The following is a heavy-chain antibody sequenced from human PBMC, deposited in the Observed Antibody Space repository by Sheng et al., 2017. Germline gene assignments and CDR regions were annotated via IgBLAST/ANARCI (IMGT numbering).Heavy chain of an antibody. CDR1: GFTFSSYA. CDR2: ISGSGGST. V-gene: IGHV3-23*01. Sequence: EVQLLESGGGLVQPGGSLRLSCAASGFTFSSYAMSWVRQAPGKGLEWVSAISGSGGSTYYADSVKGRFTISRDNSKNTLYLQMNSLRAEDTAVYYCAKDSGPMNDYGDLYYYGMDVWGQGTTVTVSS. J-gene: IGHJ6*02. D-gene: IGHD4-17*01. CDR3: AKDSGPMNDYGDLYYYGMDV.